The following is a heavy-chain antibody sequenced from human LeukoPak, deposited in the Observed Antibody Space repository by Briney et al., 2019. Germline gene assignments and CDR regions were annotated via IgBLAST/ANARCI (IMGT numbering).Heavy chain of an antibody. D-gene: IGHD6-19*01. V-gene: IGHV3-73*01. Sequence: GGSLKLSCAASGFTVSGSAMHWVRQASGKGLEWLGRVRSKGFNYATAYGASVKDRFIISRDDSKSTAYLQMSSLKSEDTAVYYCATLGETSGWYPDHWGQGTLVTVSS. CDR3: ATLGETSGWYPDH. CDR2: VRSKGFNYAT. CDR1: GFTVSGSA. J-gene: IGHJ4*02.